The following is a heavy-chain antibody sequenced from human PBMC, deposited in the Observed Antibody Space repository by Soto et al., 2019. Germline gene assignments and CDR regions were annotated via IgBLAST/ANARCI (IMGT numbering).Heavy chain of an antibody. CDR3: TTLTMMLVHFDY. J-gene: IGHJ4*02. V-gene: IGHV3-15*07. Sequence: EGQLAESGGGLVKPGGSLRLSCAASGFSFSNAWMNWVRQAPGKGLEWVGRIKTKADGAATDYAALVKGRFIISRDDSTNTLYLQMNSLKTDDTAVYYCTTLTMMLVHFDYWGQGTLVTVSS. CDR1: GFSFSNAW. D-gene: IGHD3-22*01. CDR2: IKTKADGAAT.